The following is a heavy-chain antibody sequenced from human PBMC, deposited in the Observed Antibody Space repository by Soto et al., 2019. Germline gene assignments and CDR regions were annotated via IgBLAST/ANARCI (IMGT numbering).Heavy chain of an antibody. Sequence: GRSLRLSCAASGFTFSSYGMHWVRQAPGKGLEWVAVISYDGSNKYYAVSVKGRFTISRDNAANSVFLQMNSLRVEDTSVYYCASGPWELDYWGQGTLVTSPQ. J-gene: IGHJ4*02. CDR1: GFTFSSYG. D-gene: IGHD3-10*01. V-gene: IGHV3-30*03. CDR2: ISYDGSNK. CDR3: ASGPWELDY.